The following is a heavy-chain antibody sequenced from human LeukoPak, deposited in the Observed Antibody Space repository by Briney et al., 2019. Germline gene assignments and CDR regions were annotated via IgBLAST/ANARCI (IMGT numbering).Heavy chain of an antibody. J-gene: IGHJ4*02. D-gene: IGHD6-19*01. V-gene: IGHV3-23*01. CDR3: TKTHTGKAVAGAFDY. Sequence: GGSLRLSCAASGFTFSSYGMSWVRQAPGKGLEWVSAISGSGGSTYYADSVKGRFTISRDNSKNTLYLQMNSLRAEDTAVYYCTKTHTGKAVAGAFDYWGQGTLVTVSS. CDR1: GFTFSSYG. CDR2: ISGSGGST.